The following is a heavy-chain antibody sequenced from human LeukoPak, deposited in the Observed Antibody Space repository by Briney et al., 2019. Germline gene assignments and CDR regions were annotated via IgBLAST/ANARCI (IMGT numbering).Heavy chain of an antibody. CDR2: IKQDGSEK. CDR3: ARANYYGSGDSDY. V-gene: IGHV3-7*01. D-gene: IGHD3-10*01. CDR1: GFTFSSYW. J-gene: IGHJ4*02. Sequence: GGSLRLSCAASGFTFSSYWMSWVRQAPGKGLEWVANIKQDGSEKHYVDSVKGRFTISRDNAKNSLYLQMNSLRAEDTAVYYCARANYYGSGDSDYWGQGALVTVSS.